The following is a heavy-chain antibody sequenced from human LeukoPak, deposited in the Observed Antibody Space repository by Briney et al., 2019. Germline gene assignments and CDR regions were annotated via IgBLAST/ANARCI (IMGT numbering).Heavy chain of an antibody. J-gene: IGHJ6*03. V-gene: IGHV3-49*04. Sequence: GGSLRLSCAGSGFTFGDYSMTWVRQAPGKGLEWVGLIRGKAYGGTTEYAASVKGRLTISRDDSKSIAYLQMNSLKTEDTAVYYCAREYCSGASCSAYFYYYYMDFWGKGTTVTVSS. D-gene: IGHD2-15*01. CDR3: AREYCSGASCSAYFYYYYMDF. CDR1: GFTFGDYS. CDR2: IRGKAYGGTT.